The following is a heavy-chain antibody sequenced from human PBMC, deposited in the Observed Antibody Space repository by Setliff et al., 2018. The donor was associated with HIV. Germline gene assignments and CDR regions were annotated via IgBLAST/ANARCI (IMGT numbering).Heavy chain of an antibody. CDR2: IYYSGST. Sequence: PSETLSLTCTVSGGSISSSSYYWGWIRQPPGKGLEWIGSIYYSGSTYYNPSLKSRVTISVDTSKNQFSLKVRSVTAADTAVYYRARHWPKDYYYYMDVWGKGTTVTVSS. CDR1: GGSISSSSYY. CDR3: ARHWPKDYYYYMDV. J-gene: IGHJ6*03. V-gene: IGHV4-39*01.